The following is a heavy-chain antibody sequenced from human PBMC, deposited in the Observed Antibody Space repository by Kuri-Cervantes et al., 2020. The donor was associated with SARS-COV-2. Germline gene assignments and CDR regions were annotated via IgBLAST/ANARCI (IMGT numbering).Heavy chain of an antibody. CDR2: INHSGST. CDR1: GDSISFGTYS. D-gene: IGHD3-3*01. Sequence: SETLSLTCTVSGDSISFGTYSWTWIRQTPGKGLEWIGEINHSGSTNYNPSLKSRVTISVDTSKNQFSLKLSSLTAADTAVYYCARVGNHLYTDFWSGYREASNWFDPWGQGTLVTVSS. CDR3: ARVGNHLYTDFWSGYREASNWFDP. J-gene: IGHJ5*02. V-gene: IGHV4-30-2*01.